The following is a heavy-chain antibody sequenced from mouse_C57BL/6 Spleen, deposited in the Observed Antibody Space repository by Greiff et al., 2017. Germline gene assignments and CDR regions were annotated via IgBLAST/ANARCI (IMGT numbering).Heavy chain of an antibody. CDR2: IHPNSGST. Sequence: VQLQQPGAELVKPGASVKLSCKASGYTFTSYWMHWVKQRPGQGLEWIGMIHPNSGSTNYNEKFKSKATLTVDKSSSTAYMQLSSLTSEDSAVYYCATYDYDPYFDYWGQGTTLTVSS. CDR3: ATYDYDPYFDY. J-gene: IGHJ2*01. CDR1: GYTFTSYW. D-gene: IGHD2-4*01. V-gene: IGHV1-64*01.